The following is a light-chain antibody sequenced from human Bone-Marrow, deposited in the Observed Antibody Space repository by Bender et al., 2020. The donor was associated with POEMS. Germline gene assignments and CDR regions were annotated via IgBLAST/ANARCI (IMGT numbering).Light chain of an antibody. J-gene: IGLJ3*02. CDR2: NNS. V-gene: IGLV1-44*01. Sequence: QSVLTQLPSASGTPGQRVTISCSGSSSKFGSYPVNWYQQLPGAAPKLVIFNNSQRPSGFPDRFSASNSGTSASLAISGLLSDDEADFYCATWDDSLNGWVFGGGTKLTVL. CDR3: ATWDDSLNGWV. CDR1: SSKFGSYP.